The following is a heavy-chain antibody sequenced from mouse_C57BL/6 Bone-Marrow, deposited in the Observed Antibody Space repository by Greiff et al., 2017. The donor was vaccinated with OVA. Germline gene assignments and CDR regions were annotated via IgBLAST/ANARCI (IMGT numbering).Heavy chain of an antibody. CDR2: INYDGSST. J-gene: IGHJ2*01. Sequence: EVQLVESEGGLVQPGSSMKLSCTASGFTFSDYYMAWVRQVPEKGLEWVANINYDGSSTYYLDSLKSRFIISRDNAKNILYLQMSSLKSEDTATYYCARDRGTVFDYWGQGTTLTVSS. CDR3: ARDRGTVFDY. V-gene: IGHV5-16*01. D-gene: IGHD3-1*01. CDR1: GFTFSDYY.